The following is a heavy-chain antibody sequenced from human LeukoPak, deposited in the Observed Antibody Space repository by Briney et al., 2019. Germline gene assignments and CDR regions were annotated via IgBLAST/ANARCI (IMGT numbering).Heavy chain of an antibody. Sequence: ASVKVSCKASGGTFSSYAISWVRQAPGQGLEWMGRIIPILGIANYAQKFQGRVTITADKSTSTAYMELSSLRSEDTAVYYCARDSYDYDYVWGSNRSKDYFDYWGQGTLVTVSS. CDR2: IIPILGIA. J-gene: IGHJ4*02. D-gene: IGHD3-16*02. CDR1: GGTFSSYA. CDR3: ARDSYDYDYVWGSNRSKDYFDY. V-gene: IGHV1-69*04.